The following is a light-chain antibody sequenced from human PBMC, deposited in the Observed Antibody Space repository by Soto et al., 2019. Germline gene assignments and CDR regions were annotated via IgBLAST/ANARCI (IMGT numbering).Light chain of an antibody. CDR2: DVT. Sequence: QSALTQPPSVSGSPGQSVTISCTGTSSDVGGYDYVSWYQQHPGKAPKLMLYDVTKRPSGVPDRFAGSKSGNTASLTISGLQAEDEADYYCCSYEGSYWRIFGGGTQLTVL. CDR1: SSDVGGYDY. J-gene: IGLJ2*01. V-gene: IGLV2-11*01. CDR3: CSYEGSYWRI.